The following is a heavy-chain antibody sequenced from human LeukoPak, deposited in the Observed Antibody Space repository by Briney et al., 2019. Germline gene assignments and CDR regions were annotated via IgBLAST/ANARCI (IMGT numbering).Heavy chain of an antibody. CDR3: ARSEAGGSY. J-gene: IGHJ4*02. V-gene: IGHV3-7*01. CDR1: GFTFSNYW. Sequence: GGSLRLSCAASGFTFSNYWMCWVRQAPGKGLEWVANIKPDGSDKYYVDSVEGRFTISRDNAKSSLYLQMNSLRAEGTAIYYCARSEAGGSYWGQGTLVTVSS. D-gene: IGHD3-16*01. CDR2: IKPDGSDK.